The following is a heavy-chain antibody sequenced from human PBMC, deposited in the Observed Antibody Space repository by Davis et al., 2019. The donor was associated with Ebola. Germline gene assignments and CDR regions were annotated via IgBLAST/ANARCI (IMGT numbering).Heavy chain of an antibody. CDR2: ISGSGGAT. CDR1: GFTFASYA. CDR3: ARDSWGTLYYYYGMDV. Sequence: GESLKISCAASGFTFASYAMSWVRPAPGKGLEWVSAISGSGGATYYADSVKGRFTISRDNSQNTVYLQMNSLRAEATAVYYCARDSWGTLYYYYGMDVWGQGTTVTVSS. J-gene: IGHJ6*02. V-gene: IGHV3-23*01. D-gene: IGHD3-16*01.